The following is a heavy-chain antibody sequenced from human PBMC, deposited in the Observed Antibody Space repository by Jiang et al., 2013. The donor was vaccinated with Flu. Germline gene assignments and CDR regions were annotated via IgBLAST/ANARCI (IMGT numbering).Heavy chain of an antibody. J-gene: IGHJ4*02. D-gene: IGHD5-18*01. CDR2: IKIRTGET. CDR1: GYTFTDYF. Sequence: GAEVKKPGASVKVSCVASGYTFTDYFIHWVRQAPGQGLEWMGWIKIRTGETNYGQRFQDRVTLTRDTSINTAYMELSGLRSADTAVYYCARDPDTPMPIDFWGQGTLVTVS. CDR3: ARDPDTPMPIDF. V-gene: IGHV1-2*02.